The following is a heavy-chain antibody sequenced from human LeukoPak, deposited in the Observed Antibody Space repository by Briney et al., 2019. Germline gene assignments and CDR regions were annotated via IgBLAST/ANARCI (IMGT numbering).Heavy chain of an antibody. V-gene: IGHV4-59*01. D-gene: IGHD4-17*01. CDR3: ARVYYGDFHASP. Sequence: SETLSLTCAVYGGSFSGYYWSWIRQPPGKGLEWIGYIYYSGSTNYNPSLKSRVTISVDTSKNQFSLKLSSVTAADTAVYYCARVYYGDFHASPWGQGTLVTVSS. J-gene: IGHJ5*02. CDR1: GGSFSGYY. CDR2: IYYSGST.